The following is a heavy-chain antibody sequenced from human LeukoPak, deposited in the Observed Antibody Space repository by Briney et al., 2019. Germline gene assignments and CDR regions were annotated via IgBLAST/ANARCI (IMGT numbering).Heavy chain of an antibody. CDR2: MYYSGST. J-gene: IGHJ5*02. Sequence: SGALSLTCTVSGGSISSGDYYWSWIRQPPGKGLEWIAYMYYSGSTYYNPSLKSPVTMSADTSKNQLSLKLSSVTAADTAVYYCARPYYYDSRIDPWGQGILVTVSS. CDR3: ARPYYYDSRIDP. D-gene: IGHD3-22*01. CDR1: GGSISSGDYY. V-gene: IGHV4-30-4*01.